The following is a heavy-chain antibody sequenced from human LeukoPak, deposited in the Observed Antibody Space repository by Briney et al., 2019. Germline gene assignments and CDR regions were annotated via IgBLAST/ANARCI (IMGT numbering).Heavy chain of an antibody. CDR1: GGSFSGYY. V-gene: IGHV4-34*01. D-gene: IGHD3-16*01. CDR3: ARGLRPNYYYYYYMTS. Sequence: SETLSLTCAVYGGSFSGYYWSWIRQPPGKGLEWIGEINHSGSTNYNPSLKSRVTISVDTSKNQFSLKLSSVTAADTAVYYCARGLRPNYYYYYYMTSGAKGPRSPSP. J-gene: IGHJ6*03. CDR2: INHSGST.